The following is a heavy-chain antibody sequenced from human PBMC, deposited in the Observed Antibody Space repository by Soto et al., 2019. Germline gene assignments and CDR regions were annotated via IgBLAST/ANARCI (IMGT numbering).Heavy chain of an antibody. J-gene: IGHJ3*02. Sequence: QVQLVKSGAEVKKPGSSVKVSCKAYGGTFSSYAISWVRQATGQGLDCMGGIIPILGTANYAQKFQGRVTIIADETTSTAYMELSSLRSEDTAVYYCERDPGRYGYNYRYSDAFDIWGQGTMVTVSS. V-gene: IGHV1-69*12. CDR2: IIPILGTA. CDR3: ERDPGRYGYNYRYSDAFDI. CDR1: GGTFSSYA. D-gene: IGHD3-16*02.